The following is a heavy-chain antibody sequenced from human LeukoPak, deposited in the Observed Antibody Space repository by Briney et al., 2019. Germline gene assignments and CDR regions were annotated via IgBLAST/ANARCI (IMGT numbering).Heavy chain of an antibody. J-gene: IGHJ4*02. CDR2: INHSGST. Sequence: SETLSLTCTVSGGSISSYYWSWIRQPPGKGLEWIGEINHSGSTNYNPSLKSRVTISVDTSKNQFSLKLSSVTAADTAVYYCARGRGCGSGGSCYSGAFGYWGQGTLVTVSS. D-gene: IGHD2-15*01. CDR3: ARGRGCGSGGSCYSGAFGY. CDR1: GGSISSYY. V-gene: IGHV4-34*01.